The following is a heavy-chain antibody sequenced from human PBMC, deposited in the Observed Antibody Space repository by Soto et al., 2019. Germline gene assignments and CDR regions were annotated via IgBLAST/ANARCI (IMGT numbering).Heavy chain of an antibody. Sequence: EVQLVESGGGVVKPGGSLRLSCAGSGFIFSNAWMTWVRQAPGKGLEWVGRIKSKTDGGTTVYAAPEEGRFTISRDDPKNTLYLEMSGLNTEETAVYYCTTYATGWPGIDAYWGQGTLVTASS. CDR2: IKSKTDGGTT. D-gene: IGHD6-19*01. V-gene: IGHV3-15*01. CDR3: TTYATGWPGIDAY. CDR1: GFIFSNAW. J-gene: IGHJ4*02.